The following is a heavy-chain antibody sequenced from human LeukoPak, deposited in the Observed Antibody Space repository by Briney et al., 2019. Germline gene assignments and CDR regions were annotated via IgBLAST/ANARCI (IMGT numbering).Heavy chain of an antibody. CDR3: AGPISSGYYYVVIRDAFDI. CDR2: IYYSGST. J-gene: IGHJ3*02. Sequence: PSETLSLTCTVSGGSISSYYWSWLRQPPGKGLEWFGYIYYSGSTNYNPSLKSRVTISVDTSKNQFSLKLSSVTAADTAVYYCAGPISSGYYYVVIRDAFDIWGQGTMVTVSS. D-gene: IGHD3-22*01. CDR1: GGSISSYY. V-gene: IGHV4-59*08.